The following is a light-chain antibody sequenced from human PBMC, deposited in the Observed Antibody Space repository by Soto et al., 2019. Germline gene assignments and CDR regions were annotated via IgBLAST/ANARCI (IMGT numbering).Light chain of an antibody. V-gene: IGKV3-11*01. J-gene: IGKJ5*01. CDR1: QSVRTY. CDR3: QQRNTWPPIT. Sequence: EIVLTQSPDTLSVSPGEGATLSCRASQSVRTYLAWYQVKPGQAPRLLIYVASRRASGVPARFSGSGSGTDLTLTILRLEPEDFALYYCQQRNTWPPITFGQGTRLEIK. CDR2: VAS.